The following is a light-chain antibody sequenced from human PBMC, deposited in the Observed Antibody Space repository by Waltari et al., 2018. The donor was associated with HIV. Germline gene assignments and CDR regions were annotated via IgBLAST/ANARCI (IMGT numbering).Light chain of an antibody. CDR1: QSVSSTY. V-gene: IGKV3-20*01. Sequence: DIVLTQSPGTLSLSPGERATLSCRASQSVSSTYLAWYQQKPGQAPRLLIYDTYNRATGIPDRFSGSGSGTDFTLTISRLEPEDFAVYSCHQYGYSPWTFGQGTKVEIK. CDR2: DTY. CDR3: HQYGYSPWT. J-gene: IGKJ1*01.